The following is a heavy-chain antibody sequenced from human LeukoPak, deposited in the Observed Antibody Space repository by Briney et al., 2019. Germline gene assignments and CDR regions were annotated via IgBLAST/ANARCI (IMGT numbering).Heavy chain of an antibody. CDR1: GFTLSTYW. Sequence: GGSLRLSCAASGFTLSTYWMTWVRQAPGKGLEWVANIKEDGSEKYYVDSVKGRFTISRDNAKKLLYLQMNSLRVEDTAVYYCARDRGSSGRLGRFDNWGQGTLVTVSP. CDR2: IKEDGSEK. D-gene: IGHD6-19*01. V-gene: IGHV3-7*01. J-gene: IGHJ4*02. CDR3: ARDRGSSGRLGRFDN.